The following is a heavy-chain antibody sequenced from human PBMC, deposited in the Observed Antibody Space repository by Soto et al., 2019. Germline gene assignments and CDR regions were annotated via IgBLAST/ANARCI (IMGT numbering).Heavy chain of an antibody. CDR1: GFTFSSYS. J-gene: IGHJ5*02. CDR3: AREYDILNWFDP. V-gene: IGHV3-48*01. CDR2: ISSSSSTI. D-gene: IGHD3-9*01. Sequence: EVQLVESGGGLVQPGGSLRLSCAASGFTFSSYSMNWVRQAPGKGLEWVSYISSSSSTIYYADSVKGRFTISRDNAKNSRDLQMNSRRAEDTAVYYCAREYDILNWFDPWGQGTMVTVSS.